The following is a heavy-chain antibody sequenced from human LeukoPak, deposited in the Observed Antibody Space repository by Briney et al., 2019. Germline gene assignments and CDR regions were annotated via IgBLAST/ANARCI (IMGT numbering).Heavy chain of an antibody. CDR1: GGSISSYY. CDR3: ARGALSSGWSEEFDY. Sequence: PSETLSLTCTVSGGSISSYYWSWIRQPPGKGLEWIGYIYYSGSTSYNPSLKSRVTISVDTSKKQFSLKLSSVTAADTAVYYCARGALSSGWSEEFDYWGQGTLVTVSS. D-gene: IGHD6-19*01. V-gene: IGHV4-59*01. J-gene: IGHJ4*02. CDR2: IYYSGST.